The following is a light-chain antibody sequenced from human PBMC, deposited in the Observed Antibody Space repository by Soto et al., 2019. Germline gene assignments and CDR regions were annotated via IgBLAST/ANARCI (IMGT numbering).Light chain of an antibody. CDR1: QSVSSN. CDR2: AVS. CDR3: QQYNNWPPMWT. Sequence: EIVLTQSPATLSLSPGESATLSCRTSQSVSSNVAWYQQKPGQAPRLLIYAVSTRATGIPARFSGSGSGTEFTLTINSLQSEDFAVYYCQQYNNWPPMWTFGQGTKV. J-gene: IGKJ1*01. V-gene: IGKV3-15*01.